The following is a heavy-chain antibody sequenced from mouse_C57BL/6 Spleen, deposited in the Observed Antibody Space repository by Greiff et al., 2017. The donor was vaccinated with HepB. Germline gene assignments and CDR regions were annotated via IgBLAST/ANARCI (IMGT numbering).Heavy chain of an antibody. CDR3: ARIYDGYSAWFAY. V-gene: IGHV5-17*01. J-gene: IGHJ3*01. Sequence: EVQLQQSGGGLVKPGGSLKLSCAASGFTFSDYGMHWVRQAPEKGLEWVAYISSGSSTIYYADTVKGRFTISRDNAKNTLFLQMTSLRSEDTAMYYCARIYDGYSAWFAYWGQGTLVTVSA. CDR1: GFTFSDYG. D-gene: IGHD2-3*01. CDR2: ISSGSSTI.